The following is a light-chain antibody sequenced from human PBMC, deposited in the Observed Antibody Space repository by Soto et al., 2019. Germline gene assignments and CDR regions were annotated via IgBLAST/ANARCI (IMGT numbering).Light chain of an antibody. J-gene: IGKJ4*01. Sequence: EIGMTQSPSTLSVSQRERATLSCRASQSIRTNLAWYQQKPGQAPRLLIFGASTRAIAIPARFSGSGSGTEFTLTISSLQSEDFAVYYCQHYNERPLTFGGGTKVDIK. CDR3: QHYNERPLT. CDR2: GAS. V-gene: IGKV3-15*01. CDR1: QSIRTN.